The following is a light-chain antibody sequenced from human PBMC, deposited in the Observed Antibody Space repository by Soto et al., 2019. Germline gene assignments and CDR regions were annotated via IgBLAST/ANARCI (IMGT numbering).Light chain of an antibody. CDR2: GNS. V-gene: IGLV1-40*01. J-gene: IGLJ2*01. CDR3: QSYDSSLSGVV. Sequence: QSVLTQPPSVSGAPGQRVTISCPGSSSNIGAGYDVQWYQQLPGTAPKVLIYGNSNRPSGVPDRFSGSKSGTSASLAITGLQAEDEADYYCQSYDSSLSGVVFGGGTKLTVL. CDR1: SSNIGAGYD.